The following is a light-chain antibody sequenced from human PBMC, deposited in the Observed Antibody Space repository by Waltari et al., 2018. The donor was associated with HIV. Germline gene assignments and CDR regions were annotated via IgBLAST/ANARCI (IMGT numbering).Light chain of an antibody. CDR1: KLGETF. Sequence: SSELTQPPSVSVSPGETATITCAGEKLGETFTGWYKQKAGQSPVLFMYQDSKRPSGIPERFSGSNSGNTATLTISGTQAMDEADYYCQAWGTSAPLVFGTGTKVTVL. V-gene: IGLV3-1*01. J-gene: IGLJ1*01. CDR2: QDS. CDR3: QAWGTSAPLV.